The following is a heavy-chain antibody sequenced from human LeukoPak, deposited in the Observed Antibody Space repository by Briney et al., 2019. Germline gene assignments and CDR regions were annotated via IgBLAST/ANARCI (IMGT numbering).Heavy chain of an antibody. V-gene: IGHV4-30-2*01. CDR2: IYHSGST. D-gene: IGHD4-17*01. J-gene: IGHJ3*02. Sequence: SQTLSLTCAVSGGSISSGGYSWSWIRQPPGKGLEWIGYIYHSGSTYYNPSLKSRVTISVDRSKNQFSLKLSSVTAADTAVYYCARVHDYGDYVRAFDIWGQGTMVTVSS. CDR1: GGSISSGGYS. CDR3: ARVHDYGDYVRAFDI.